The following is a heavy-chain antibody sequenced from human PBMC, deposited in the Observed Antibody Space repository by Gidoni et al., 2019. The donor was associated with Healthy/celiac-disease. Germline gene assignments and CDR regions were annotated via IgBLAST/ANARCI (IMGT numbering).Heavy chain of an antibody. J-gene: IGHJ4*02. CDR1: GCTFSSYE. CDR2: ISSSGSTI. V-gene: IGHV3-48*03. D-gene: IGHD3-22*01. CDR3: ARGNYDSSYADY. Sequence: EVQLVESGGGLVQPGGSLRLSCAASGCTFSSYEMNWVRQAPGKGLEWVSYISSSGSTIYYADAVKGRFTISRDNAKNSLYLQMNSLRAEDTAVYYCARGNYDSSYADYWGQGTLVTVSS.